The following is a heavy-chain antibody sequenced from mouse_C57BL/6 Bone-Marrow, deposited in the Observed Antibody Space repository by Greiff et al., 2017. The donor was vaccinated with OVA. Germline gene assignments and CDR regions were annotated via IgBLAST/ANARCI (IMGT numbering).Heavy chain of an antibody. CDR1: GFTFSSYG. CDR2: ISSGGSYT. Sequence: DVKLVESGGDLVKPGGSLKLSCAASGFTFSSYGMSWVRQTPDKRLEWVATISSGGSYTYYPDSVKGRFTITRDNAKNTLYLQMSSLKSEDTAMYYCARQGVYYGYDGYAMDDWGQGTSVTVSS. V-gene: IGHV5-6*02. J-gene: IGHJ4*01. D-gene: IGHD2-2*01. CDR3: ARQGVYYGYDGYAMDD.